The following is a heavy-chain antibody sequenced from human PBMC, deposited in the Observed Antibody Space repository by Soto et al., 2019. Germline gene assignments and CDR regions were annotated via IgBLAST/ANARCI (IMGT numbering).Heavy chain of an antibody. Sequence: ASVKVSCKASGYTFTSYAMHWVRQAPGQRLEWMGWANAGNGNTKYSQKFQGRVTITRDTSASTAYMELSSLRSEDTAVYYCARGGGTSPFDYWGQGTLVTVSS. CDR3: ARGGGTSPFDY. V-gene: IGHV1-3*01. J-gene: IGHJ4*02. CDR1: GYTFTSYA. D-gene: IGHD2-15*01. CDR2: ANAGNGNT.